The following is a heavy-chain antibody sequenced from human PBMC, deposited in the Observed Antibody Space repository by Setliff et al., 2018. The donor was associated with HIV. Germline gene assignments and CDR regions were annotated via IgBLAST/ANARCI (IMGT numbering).Heavy chain of an antibody. CDR3: AGPYSSLYEDYYYYMDV. CDR2: IYTSGST. V-gene: IGHV4-4*08. Sequence: PGGSLRLSCVASGFTFSVYAMSWIRQPPGKGLEWIGYIYTSGSTNYNTSLKSRVTISVDTSKNQFSLKLSSVNAADTAVYYCAGPYSSLYEDYYYYMDVWGKGTTVTVSS. CDR1: GFTFSVYA. J-gene: IGHJ6*03. D-gene: IGHD6-19*01.